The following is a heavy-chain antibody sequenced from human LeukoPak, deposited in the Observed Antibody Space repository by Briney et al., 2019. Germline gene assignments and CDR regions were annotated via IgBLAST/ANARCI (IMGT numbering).Heavy chain of an antibody. CDR1: GITFSSYG. Sequence: GGSLRLSCAASGITFSSYGMSWVRQASGKGLEWVSSISSTGGTTYYADSVKGRFTISRDNSKNTLYLQMNSLRAEDTAIYYCAKAPVTSCRGAFCYPFDYWGQGTLVTVSS. CDR2: ISSTGGTT. J-gene: IGHJ4*02. CDR3: AKAPVTSCRGAFCYPFDY. V-gene: IGHV3-23*01. D-gene: IGHD2-15*01.